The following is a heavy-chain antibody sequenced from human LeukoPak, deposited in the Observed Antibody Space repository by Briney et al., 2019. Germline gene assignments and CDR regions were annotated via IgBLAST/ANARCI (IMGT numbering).Heavy chain of an antibody. J-gene: IGHJ5*02. D-gene: IGHD6-6*01. CDR3: AREKPPHSSSSGGWFDP. CDR1: GFTFSSYE. CDR2: IGSSGRAK. Sequence: PGGSLRLSCAASGFTFSSYEMNWVRQAPGKGLEWVSYIGSSGRAKYYADSVNGRFTISRDNAKNSLYLQMNSLRAEDTAVYYCAREKPPHSSSSGGWFDPWGQGTLVTVSS. V-gene: IGHV3-48*03.